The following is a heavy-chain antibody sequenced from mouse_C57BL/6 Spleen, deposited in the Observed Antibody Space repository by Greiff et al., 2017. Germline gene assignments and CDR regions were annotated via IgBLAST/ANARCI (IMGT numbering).Heavy chain of an antibody. D-gene: IGHD1-1*01. CDR3: ARGYGSRHWYVDG. CDR2: IDPNSGGT. CDR1: GYTFTSYW. J-gene: IGHJ1*03. V-gene: IGHV1-72*01. Sequence: VQLQQSGAELVKPGASVKLSCKASGYTFTSYWMHWVKQRPGRGLEWIGRIDPNSGGTKYNEKFKSKATLTVDKTSSTAYMQLSSLTSEDSAVCYWARGYGSRHWYVDGWGTGTTVTVA.